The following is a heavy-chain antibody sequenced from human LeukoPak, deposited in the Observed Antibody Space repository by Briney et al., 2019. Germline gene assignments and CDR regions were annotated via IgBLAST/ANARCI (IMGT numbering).Heavy chain of an antibody. V-gene: IGHV4-38-2*01. CDR2: LYHSSTT. CDR1: GYSISSGYY. D-gene: IGHD2-21*01. Sequence: SETLSLTCGVSGYSISSGYYWGWLRQPPGKGLEWIGILYHSSTTYYNPSPKSRVTILAETSKNHFSLKLNSVTAEDTAVYYFARAKLGWFSIYYYYFMDVWGQGTTVTVSS. CDR3: ARAKLGWFSIYYYYFMDV. J-gene: IGHJ6*01.